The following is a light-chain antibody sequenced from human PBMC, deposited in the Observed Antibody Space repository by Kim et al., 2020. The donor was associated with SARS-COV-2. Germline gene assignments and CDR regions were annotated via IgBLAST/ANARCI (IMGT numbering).Light chain of an antibody. V-gene: IGKV1-39*01. Sequence: IQMTQSPSSLSVSVGDRVTITCRASQSISTYLKWYQQKSGKAPKFLIYGASTLQSGVPSRFSGSGSGTEFTLTISSLQPEDFATYYCQQSYSVPPTFGQGTKVDIK. CDR3: QQSYSVPPT. J-gene: IGKJ1*01. CDR2: GAS. CDR1: QSISTY.